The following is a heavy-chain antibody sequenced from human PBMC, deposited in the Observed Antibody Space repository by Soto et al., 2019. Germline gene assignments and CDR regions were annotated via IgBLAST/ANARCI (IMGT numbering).Heavy chain of an antibody. D-gene: IGHD3-22*01. CDR2: INPSGGST. Sequence: ASVKVSCKASGYTFTSYYMHWVRQAPGQGLEWMGIINPSGGSTSYAQKFQGRVTMTRDTSTGTVYMELSSLRSEDTAVYYCARDRYLTYYYDSSGYYYFDYWGQGTLVTVSS. CDR3: ARDRYLTYYYDSSGYYYFDY. J-gene: IGHJ4*02. CDR1: GYTFTSYY. V-gene: IGHV1-46*01.